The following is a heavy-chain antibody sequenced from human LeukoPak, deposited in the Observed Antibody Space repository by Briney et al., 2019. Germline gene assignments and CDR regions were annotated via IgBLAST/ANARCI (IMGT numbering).Heavy chain of an antibody. V-gene: IGHV3-9*01. D-gene: IGHD2-15*01. CDR3: ARDSGSCRGCAFDV. CDR1: GFTFDDYA. Sequence: GGSLRLSCAASGFTFDDYAMHWVRQAPGKGLEWVSGISWNSGSIGYADSVKGRFTISRDNAKNSLYLQMNSLRAEDTAVFYCARDSGSCRGCAFDVWGHGTMVTVSS. J-gene: IGHJ3*01. CDR2: ISWNSGSI.